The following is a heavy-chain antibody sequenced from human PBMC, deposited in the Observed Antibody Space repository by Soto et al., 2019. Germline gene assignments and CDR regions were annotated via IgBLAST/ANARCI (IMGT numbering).Heavy chain of an antibody. D-gene: IGHD3-3*01. CDR3: ARGQRFSEWCDP. CDR1: GGTISGYY. V-gene: IGHV4-4*07. J-gene: IGHJ5*02. Sequence: PSETLSLTCSVSGGTISGYYWTWIRQPAGKGLEWIGRIYSSGNTKYNPSLQSRVTMSLDTSNNQFSLRLTSVTAADTAVYYCARGQRFSEWCDPWGQGTLGIVSA. CDR2: IYSSGNT.